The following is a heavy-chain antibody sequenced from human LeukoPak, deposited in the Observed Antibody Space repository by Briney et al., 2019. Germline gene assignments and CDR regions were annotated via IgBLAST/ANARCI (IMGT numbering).Heavy chain of an antibody. Sequence: PSETLSLTCTVSGDSIRSHYCAWIRQPPGKGLEWIGHIYNSATTDYNPSFKSRVTISLDTSKKQFSLKMTSVTALDSAVYYCARGGEGYNDDAFEVWGPGTAVTVSS. V-gene: IGHV4-59*11. CDR3: ARGGEGYNDDAFEV. CDR2: IYNSATT. J-gene: IGHJ3*01. CDR1: GDSIRSHY. D-gene: IGHD5-24*01.